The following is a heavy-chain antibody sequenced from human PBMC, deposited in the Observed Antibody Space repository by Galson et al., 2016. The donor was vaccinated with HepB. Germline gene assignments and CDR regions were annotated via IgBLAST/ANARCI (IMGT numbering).Heavy chain of an antibody. CDR1: GFSLSASGVG. CDR3: VHSPDSGYDRWFDP. J-gene: IGHJ5*02. V-gene: IGHV2-5*02. D-gene: IGHD5-12*01. CDR2: IYWDDDK. Sequence: PALVKPTQTLTLTCTFSGFSLSASGVGVGWIRQPPGKGLEWLALIYWDDDKRYSTSLRSRLSITKDTSKNQVVLTMTNMDPVDTAAYYCVHSPDSGYDRWFDPGGQGTLVTVSS.